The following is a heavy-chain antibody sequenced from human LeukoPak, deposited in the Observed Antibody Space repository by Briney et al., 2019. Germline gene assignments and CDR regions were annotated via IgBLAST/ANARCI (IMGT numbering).Heavy chain of an antibody. J-gene: IGHJ3*02. CDR1: GGSFSGYY. D-gene: IGHD2-8*01. CDR2: INHSGST. V-gene: IGHV4-34*01. Sequence: SETLSLTCAVYGGSFSGYYWSWIRQPPGKGLEWIGEINHSGSTNYNPSLKSRVTISVDTSKSQFSLKLSSVTAADTAVYYCARDPDGVEGAFDIWGQGTMVTVSS. CDR3: ARDPDGVEGAFDI.